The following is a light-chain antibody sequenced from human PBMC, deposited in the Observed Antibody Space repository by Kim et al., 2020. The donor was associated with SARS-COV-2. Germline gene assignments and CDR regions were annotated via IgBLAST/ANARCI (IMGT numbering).Light chain of an antibody. CDR2: AAS. Sequence: SASVGDRVTISCRASQGISTYLAWFQQKPGKAPRTLLFAASVLQSGVPSRISGSGSGTEFTLTISSLQPEDFATYYCQHYYTSPYTFGQGTKLEIK. V-gene: IGKV1-16*01. J-gene: IGKJ2*01. CDR1: QGISTY. CDR3: QHYYTSPYT.